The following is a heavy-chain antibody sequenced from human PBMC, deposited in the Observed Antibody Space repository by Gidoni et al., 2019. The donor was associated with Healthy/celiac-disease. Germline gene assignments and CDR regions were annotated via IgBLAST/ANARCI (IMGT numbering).Heavy chain of an antibody. Sequence: EVQLVESGGGLVQPGGSLRLSCAASGFTFSYYAMNWVRRAPGKGLEWVSYISGRSSIIYYADSVKGRFTISRDNAKNSLYLQMNSLRAEDTAFYYCARDPDDYGGDSDFWGRGTLVTVSS. J-gene: IGHJ4*02. V-gene: IGHV3-48*01. D-gene: IGHD4-17*01. CDR2: ISGRSSII. CDR3: ARDPDDYGGDSDF. CDR1: GFTFSYYA.